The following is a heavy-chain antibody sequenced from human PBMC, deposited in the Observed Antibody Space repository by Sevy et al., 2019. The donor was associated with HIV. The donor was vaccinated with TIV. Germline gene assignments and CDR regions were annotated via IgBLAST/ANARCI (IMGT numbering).Heavy chain of an antibody. CDR3: ARGTALGRFDP. CDR1: GFTFDSYW. CDR2: VDIDGSRT. V-gene: IGHV3-74*01. Sequence: GSLRLSCAASGFTFDSYWLHWVRQDPWKGLEWVSCVDIDGSRTEYADSVKGRFTISRDNAKNMLYLEMNSLRVEDTAEYYCARGTALGRFDPWGQGTQVTVSS. J-gene: IGHJ5*02. D-gene: IGHD5-18*01.